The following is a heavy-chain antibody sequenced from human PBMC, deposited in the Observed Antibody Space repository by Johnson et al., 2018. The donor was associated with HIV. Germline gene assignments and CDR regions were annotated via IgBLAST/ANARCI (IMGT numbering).Heavy chain of an antibody. Sequence: QVQLVESGGGVVQPGRSLRLSCAASGFTFSSYAMHWVRQAPGKGLEWVAVISYDGSNKYYADSVKGRFTISRDNSKNTLYRQMNSLRAEDTAVYYCAPYRAFGAAPTWVFDFWGLGTMVTVSS. CDR1: GFTFSSYA. CDR2: ISYDGSNK. V-gene: IGHV3-30-3*01. CDR3: APYRAFGAAPTWVFDF. D-gene: IGHD3-3*01. J-gene: IGHJ3*01.